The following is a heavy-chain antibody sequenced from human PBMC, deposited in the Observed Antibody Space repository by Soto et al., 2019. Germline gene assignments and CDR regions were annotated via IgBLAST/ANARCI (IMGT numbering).Heavy chain of an antibody. CDR1: GYTFTDFG. CDR2: ISGRNGNT. V-gene: IGHV1-18*01. CDR3: ARAHAYSSLSGLFDY. Sequence: QVHLVQSGAEVKKPGASVEVSCKASGYTFTDFGISWVRQAPGQRLEWMGWISGRNGNTNYAQNLQDRVTMTTDKSTSTAYMELRSLRSDDTAMYYCARAHAYSSLSGLFDYWGQGTLVTVSS. D-gene: IGHD3-22*01. J-gene: IGHJ4*02.